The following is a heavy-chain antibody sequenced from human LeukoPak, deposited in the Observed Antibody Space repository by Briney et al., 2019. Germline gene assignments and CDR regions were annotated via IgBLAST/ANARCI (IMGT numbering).Heavy chain of an antibody. V-gene: IGHV1-2*02. D-gene: IGHD3-22*01. CDR1: GYTFTGYY. CDR3: ARGHYDSSGYADY. CDR2: INPNSGGT. Sequence: ASVKVSCKASGYTFTGYYMHWVRQAPGQGLEWMGWINPNSGGTNYAQKFQGRVTMTRDTSISTAYMELSRLRSDDTAVYYCARGHYDSSGYADYWGQGTLVTVSS. J-gene: IGHJ4*02.